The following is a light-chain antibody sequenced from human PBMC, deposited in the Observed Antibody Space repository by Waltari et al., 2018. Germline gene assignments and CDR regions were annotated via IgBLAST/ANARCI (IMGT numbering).Light chain of an antibody. J-gene: IGKJ1*01. CDR1: KSGSRW. CDR3: QQYTTYSGT. V-gene: IGKV1-5*01. CDR2: DAS. Sequence: IQMTQSPSTLAASIGDRFPITCRASKSGSRWLAWYLQKPGKAPKVLIYDASSLESGVPSRFSGSGSGTEFTLTISSLQPDDFATYYCQQYTTYSGTFGQGTTV.